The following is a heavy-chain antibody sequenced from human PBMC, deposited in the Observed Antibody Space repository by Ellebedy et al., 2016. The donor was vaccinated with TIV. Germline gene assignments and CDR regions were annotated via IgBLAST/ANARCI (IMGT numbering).Heavy chain of an antibody. CDR2: ISYHGSNK. J-gene: IGHJ5*01. Sequence: GESLKISXAASGFTFSSYSMHWVRQAPGKGLEWVAVISYHGSNKYYADSVKGRFTISRDNSKNTLYLQMNSLRPEDTAVYYCAKDGPWFDSWGQGTLVTVSS. CDR3: AKDGPWFDS. CDR1: GFTFSSYS. V-gene: IGHV3-30*18.